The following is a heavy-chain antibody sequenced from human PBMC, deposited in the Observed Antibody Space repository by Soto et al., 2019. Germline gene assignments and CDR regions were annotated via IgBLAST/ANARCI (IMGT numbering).Heavy chain of an antibody. J-gene: IGHJ3*02. D-gene: IGHD1-1*01. Sequence: ASVKVSCKASGYTFTGSSLHWVRQAPGQRLEWKGWINPNNGVTNYAQKFQGRVAMTRDTSISTAYMELSRLTSDDTAVYYCARVQLELMRDAFDIWGQGTMVTVSS. CDR2: INPNNGVT. CDR3: ARVQLELMRDAFDI. V-gene: IGHV1-2*02. CDR1: GYTFTGSS.